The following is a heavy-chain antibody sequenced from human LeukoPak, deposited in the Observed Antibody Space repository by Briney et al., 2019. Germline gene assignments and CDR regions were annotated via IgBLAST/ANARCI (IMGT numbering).Heavy chain of an antibody. CDR1: GYSFTSYW. CDR2: IYPGDSDT. CDR3: ARTVPVNVNAFDI. V-gene: IGHV5-51*01. Sequence: GESLKISCKGSGYSFTSYWIGWVRQMPGKGLEWMGIIYPGDSDTRYSPSFQGQVTISADKSISTAYLQWSSLKASDTATYYCARTVPVNVNAFDIWGQGTMVTVSS. D-gene: IGHD4-17*01. J-gene: IGHJ3*02.